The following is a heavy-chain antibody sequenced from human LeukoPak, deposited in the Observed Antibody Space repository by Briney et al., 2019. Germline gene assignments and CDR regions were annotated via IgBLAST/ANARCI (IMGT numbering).Heavy chain of an antibody. V-gene: IGHV1-2*02. D-gene: IGHD5-24*01. Sequence: GASVKVSCKASGYIFTGYYMHWVRQAPGQGLEWMGWINPNSGGTNYAQKFQGRVTMTRDTSISTAYMELSRLRSDDTAVYYCARHVTGDGYNPLYFDYWGQGTLVTVSS. CDR1: GYIFTGYY. CDR3: ARHVTGDGYNPLYFDY. CDR2: INPNSGGT. J-gene: IGHJ4*02.